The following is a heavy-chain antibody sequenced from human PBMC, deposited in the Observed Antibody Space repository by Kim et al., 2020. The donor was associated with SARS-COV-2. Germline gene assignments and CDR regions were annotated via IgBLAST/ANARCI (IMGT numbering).Heavy chain of an antibody. CDR2: ISYDGSNK. J-gene: IGHJ2*01. Sequence: GGSLRLSCAASGFTFRNYALHWVRQAPGKGLEWVAVISYDGSNKYYADSVKGRCTISRDNSKATLYLHMNILRIDDTALAYCATDLVHWLGSRYFFD. D-gene: IGHD6-19*01. CDR1: GFTFRNYA. V-gene: IGHV3-30*04. CDR3: ATDLVHWLGSRYFFD.